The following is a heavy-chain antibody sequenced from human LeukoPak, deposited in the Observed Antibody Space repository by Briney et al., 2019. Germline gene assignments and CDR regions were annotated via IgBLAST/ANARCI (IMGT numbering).Heavy chain of an antibody. CDR2: ITPIFGTA. CDR1: GGTFSSYA. V-gene: IGHV1-69*05. CDR3: ARDQGSPYYYMDV. J-gene: IGHJ6*03. Sequence: ASVKVSCKASGGTFSSYAISWVRQAPGQGLEWMGRITPIFGTANYAQKFQGRVTITTDESTSTAYMELSSLRSEDTAVYYCARDQGSPYYYMDVWGKGTTVTVSS. D-gene: IGHD3-10*01.